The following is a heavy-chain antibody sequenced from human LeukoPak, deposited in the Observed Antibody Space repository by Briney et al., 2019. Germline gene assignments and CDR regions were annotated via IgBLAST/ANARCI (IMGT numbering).Heavy chain of an antibody. CDR2: ISAYNGDT. Sequence: GASVKVSCKASGYTFTSYGISWVRQAPGQGLEWMGWISAYNGDTNYAQKLQGRVTMTTDTSTSTAYMELRSLRSDDTAVYYCARGRPGSVRAPTNYWGQGTLVTVSS. J-gene: IGHJ4*02. CDR1: GYTFTSYG. V-gene: IGHV1-18*01. D-gene: IGHD1-14*01. CDR3: ARGRPGSVRAPTNY.